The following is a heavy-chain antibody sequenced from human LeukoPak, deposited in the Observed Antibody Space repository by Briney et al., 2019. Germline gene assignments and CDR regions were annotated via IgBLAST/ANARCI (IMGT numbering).Heavy chain of an antibody. CDR3: ARTRFGDQGSRIDF. D-gene: IGHD3-10*01. V-gene: IGHV2-70*04. Sequence: SGPTLVNPPQTLTLTCTFSGFSLTPSGMGVSWIRQPPGKALEWLARIDWDDDKFYSTSLKTRLTISKDTSKNQVVLTMTNMDPVDTATYYCARTRFGDQGSRIDFWGQGTLVTVSS. J-gene: IGHJ4*02. CDR1: GFSLTPSGMG. CDR2: IDWDDDK.